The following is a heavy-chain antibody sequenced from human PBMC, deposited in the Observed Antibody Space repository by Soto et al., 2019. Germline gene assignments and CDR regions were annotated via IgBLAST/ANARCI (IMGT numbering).Heavy chain of an antibody. Sequence: AGGSLRLSCAASGFTFSSYAMHWVRQAPGKGLEWVAVISYDGSNKYYADSVKGRFTISRDNSKNTLYLQMNSLRAEDTAVYYCARDGRGYDSSGYYGFLGFLGYWGQGTLVTVSS. V-gene: IGHV3-30-3*01. J-gene: IGHJ4*02. CDR2: ISYDGSNK. CDR1: GFTFSSYA. CDR3: ARDGRGYDSSGYYGFLGFLGY. D-gene: IGHD3-22*01.